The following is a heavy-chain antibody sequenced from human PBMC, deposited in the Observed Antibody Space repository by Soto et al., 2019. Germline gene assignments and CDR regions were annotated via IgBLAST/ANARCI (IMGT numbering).Heavy chain of an antibody. J-gene: IGHJ6*02. CDR1: GFSLSTSGMC. D-gene: IGHD3-22*01. CDR3: ARASDYYDSSGYYFHYYYGMDV. CDR2: IDWDDDK. Sequence: SGPTLVNPTQPLTLTCTFSGFSLSTSGMCVSWIRQPPGKALEWLALIDWDDDKYYSTSLKTRLTISKDTSKNQVVLTMTNMDPVDTATYYCARASDYYDSSGYYFHYYYGMDVWGQGTTVTVSS. V-gene: IGHV2-70*01.